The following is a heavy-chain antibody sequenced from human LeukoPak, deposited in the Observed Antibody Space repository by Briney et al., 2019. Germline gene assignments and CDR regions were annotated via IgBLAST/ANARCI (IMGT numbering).Heavy chain of an antibody. CDR3: ARDLEVPVSVNWGATTAGLDY. V-gene: IGHV1-69*04. D-gene: IGHD1-26*01. Sequence: SVKVSCTASGGTFSSYTISWVRQAPGQGLEWMGRIIPILGIANYAQKFQGRVTITADKSTSTAYMELSSLRSEDTAVYYCARDLEVPVSVNWGATTAGLDYWGQGTLVTVSS. CDR1: GGTFSSYT. J-gene: IGHJ4*02. CDR2: IIPILGIA.